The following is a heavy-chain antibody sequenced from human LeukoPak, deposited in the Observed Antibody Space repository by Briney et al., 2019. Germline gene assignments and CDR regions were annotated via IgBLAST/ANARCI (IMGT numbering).Heavy chain of an antibody. CDR2: IYYSGST. J-gene: IGHJ4*02. Sequence: ASETLSLTCTVSGGPISSYYWSWIRQPPGKGLEWIGYIYYSGSTNYNPSLKSRVTISVDTSKNQFSLKLSSVTAADTAVYYCARGGWYSYPVDYWGQGTLVTVSS. D-gene: IGHD6-19*01. CDR3: ARGGWYSYPVDY. CDR1: GGPISSYY. V-gene: IGHV4-59*01.